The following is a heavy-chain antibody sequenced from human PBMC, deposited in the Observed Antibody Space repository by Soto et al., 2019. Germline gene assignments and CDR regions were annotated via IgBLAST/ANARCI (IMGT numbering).Heavy chain of an antibody. CDR1: GFTFSSYW. J-gene: IGHJ4*02. D-gene: IGHD3-22*01. Sequence: PGGSLRLSCAASGFTFSSYWMHWVRQAPGKGLVWVSRINSDGSSTSYADSVKGRFTISRDNAKNTLYLQMNSLRAEDTAVYYCAIRASYYDSRGYFDYWGQGTLVPVSS. V-gene: IGHV3-74*01. CDR3: AIRASYYDSRGYFDY. CDR2: INSDGSST.